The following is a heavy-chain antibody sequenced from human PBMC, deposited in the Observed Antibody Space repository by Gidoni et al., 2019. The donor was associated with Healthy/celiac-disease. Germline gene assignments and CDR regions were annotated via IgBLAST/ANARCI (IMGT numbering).Heavy chain of an antibody. D-gene: IGHD6-13*01. Sequence: EVQLVETGGGLIQPGGSLRLSCAASGFTVSSNYMSWVPQAPGKGLEWVSVIYSGDSTYYADSVKGRFTISSDNSKNTLYLQMNSLRAEDTAVYYCARDSSSWYGDYYYGMDVWGQGTTVTVSS. CDR3: ARDSSSWYGDYYYGMDV. J-gene: IGHJ6*02. V-gene: IGHV3-53*02. CDR2: IYSGDST. CDR1: GFTVSSNY.